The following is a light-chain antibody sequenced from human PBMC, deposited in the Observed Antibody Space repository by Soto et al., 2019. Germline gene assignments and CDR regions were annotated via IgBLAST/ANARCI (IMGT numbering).Light chain of an antibody. Sequence: ESVLTQSPGTLSLSPGERATLSCRASQSVSSSYLAWYQQKPGQAPRLLIYGASSRATGIPDRFSGSGSGTDFTLTISRLEPEDFAVYYCQQYGSSPSFGQGTKLEIK. CDR2: GAS. CDR1: QSVSSSY. V-gene: IGKV3-20*01. J-gene: IGKJ2*01. CDR3: QQYGSSPS.